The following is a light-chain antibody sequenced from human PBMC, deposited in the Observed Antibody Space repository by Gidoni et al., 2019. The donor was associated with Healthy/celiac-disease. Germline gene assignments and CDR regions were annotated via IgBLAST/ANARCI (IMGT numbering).Light chain of an antibody. Sequence: IVMPQSPATLSVSPGERATLSCRASQSVSSNLAWYQQKPGQAPRLLIYGASTRATGIPARFSGSGSGTEFTLTISSLQSEDFAVYYCQQYNNWLTFGGGTKVEIK. J-gene: IGKJ4*01. CDR2: GAS. CDR1: QSVSSN. CDR3: QQYNNWLT. V-gene: IGKV3-15*01.